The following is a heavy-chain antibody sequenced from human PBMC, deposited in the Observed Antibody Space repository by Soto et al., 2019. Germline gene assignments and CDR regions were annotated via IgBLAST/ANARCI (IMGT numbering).Heavy chain of an antibody. CDR2: VHPSSGNT. CDR3: AREYPDCGGGSCDYFDY. J-gene: IGHJ4*02. CDR1: GYSFTTYN. Sequence: QVQLVQSGAELKKPGASVKLSCKASGYSFTTYNIHWVRQATGQGLEWMGWVHPSSGNTGFAQKFQDRVTMTRDTSMSTAYMELSSLTSDDTAVYYCAREYPDCGGGSCDYFDYWGQGTLVTVSS. D-gene: IGHD2-21*01. V-gene: IGHV1-8*01.